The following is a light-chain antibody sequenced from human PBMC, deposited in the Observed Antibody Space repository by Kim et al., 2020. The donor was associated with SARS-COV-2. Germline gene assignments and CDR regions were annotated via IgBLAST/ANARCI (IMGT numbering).Light chain of an antibody. Sequence: QAGLTQPPSVSKGLRQTATLTCTGNSNNVGDLGAAWLQQHQGHPPKLLSYRNNNRPSGISERLSASRSGNTASLTITGLQPEDEADYYCSAWDSSLSVWVFGGGTQLTVL. CDR2: RNN. V-gene: IGLV10-54*01. J-gene: IGLJ3*02. CDR3: SAWDSSLSVWV. CDR1: SNNVGDLG.